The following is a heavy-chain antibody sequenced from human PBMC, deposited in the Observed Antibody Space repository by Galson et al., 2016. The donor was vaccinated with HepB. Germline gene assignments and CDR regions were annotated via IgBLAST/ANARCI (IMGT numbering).Heavy chain of an antibody. Sequence: SLRLSCAASGFTFSTYGMHWVRQAPGKGLEWVAVISYDGDTKYHADSVKGRFTISRDNAKNSLYLQMNSLRAEDTAVYYCARDRSSWRLYYYYGMDVWGQGTTVTVSS. CDR2: ISYDGDTK. J-gene: IGHJ6*02. CDR3: ARDRSSWRLYYYYGMDV. D-gene: IGHD6-13*01. V-gene: IGHV3-30*03. CDR1: GFTFSTYG.